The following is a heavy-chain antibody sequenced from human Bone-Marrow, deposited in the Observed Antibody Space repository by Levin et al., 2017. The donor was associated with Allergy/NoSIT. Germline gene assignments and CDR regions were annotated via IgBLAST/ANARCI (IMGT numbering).Heavy chain of an antibody. Sequence: QRGESLKISCVASGFTFGDYWMHWVRHSPGKGLVWVSRISNDGSTTNYADSVKGRFTISRDNVRNTLYLQMNTLRVEDTAVYFCARVWGFGELSLDYWGHGTLVTVSS. CDR1: GFTFGDYW. D-gene: IGHD3-10*01. J-gene: IGHJ4*01. CDR3: ARVWGFGELSLDY. V-gene: IGHV3-74*01. CDR2: ISNDGSTT.